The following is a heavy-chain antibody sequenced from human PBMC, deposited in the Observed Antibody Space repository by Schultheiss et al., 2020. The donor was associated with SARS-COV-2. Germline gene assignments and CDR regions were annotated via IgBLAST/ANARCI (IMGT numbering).Heavy chain of an antibody. D-gene: IGHD3-3*01. Sequence: GGSLRLSCAASGFTFSSYGMHWVRQAPGKGLEWVSSISSSSSYIYYADSVKGRFTISRDNAKNSLYLQMNSLRAEDTAVYYCARDDRITIFGVVYTFDYWGQGTLVTVSS. CDR3: ARDDRITIFGVVYTFDY. J-gene: IGHJ4*02. CDR2: ISSSSSYI. CDR1: GFTFSSYG. V-gene: IGHV3-21*01.